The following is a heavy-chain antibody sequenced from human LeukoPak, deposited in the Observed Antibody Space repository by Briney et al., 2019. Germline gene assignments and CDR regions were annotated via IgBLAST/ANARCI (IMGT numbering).Heavy chain of an antibody. CDR3: VKDPRDTYGTNWFVS. CDR1: GFSFGNYA. CDR2: ISGTGGAT. V-gene: IGHV3-23*01. J-gene: IGHJ5*01. Sequence: GGSLRLSCVASGFSFGNYAMSWVRQAPGKGLQWVSQISGTGGATWYAGFARDRFTISRDNSKKTLYLQMSGLRVENTAMYYCVKDPRDTYGTNWFVSWGQGTLLIVSS. D-gene: IGHD2-21*01.